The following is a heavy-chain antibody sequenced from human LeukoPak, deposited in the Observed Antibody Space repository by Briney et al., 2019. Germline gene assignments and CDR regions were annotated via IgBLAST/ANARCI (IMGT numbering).Heavy chain of an antibody. J-gene: IGHJ3*02. CDR1: GGTFSSYA. V-gene: IGHV1-69*05. Sequence: ASVKVSCKASGGTFSSYAISWVRQAPGQGLEWMGRIIPIFGTANYAQKFQGRVTITTDESTSTAYMELSSLRSEDTAVYYCGSHDYYDSSGRPDAFDIWGQGTMVTVSS. CDR3: GSHDYYDSSGRPDAFDI. D-gene: IGHD3-22*01. CDR2: IIPIFGTA.